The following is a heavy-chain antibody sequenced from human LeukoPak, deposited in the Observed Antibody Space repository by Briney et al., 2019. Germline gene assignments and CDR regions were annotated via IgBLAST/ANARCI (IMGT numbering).Heavy chain of an antibody. CDR2: LWSGGTT. CDR3: TGIGTRRDGDY. Sequence: GGSLRLSCAASGFIFSTNHMSWLRQAPGKGLEWVSVLWSGGTTNYADSVKGRFTISRDNSKNTLYHRMNSLGAEDTAVYFCTGIGTRRDGDYWGQRTLVTVSS. J-gene: IGHJ4*02. V-gene: IGHV3-66*01. D-gene: IGHD1-14*01. CDR1: GFIFSTNH.